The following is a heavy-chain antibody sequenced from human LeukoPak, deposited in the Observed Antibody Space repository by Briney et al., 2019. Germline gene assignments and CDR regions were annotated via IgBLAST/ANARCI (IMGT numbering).Heavy chain of an antibody. CDR1: GDSISSHY. Sequence: SETLSLTCTVSGDSISSHYWSWVRQPPGKGLEWIGYIYYSGTTNYNPSLKSRVTISVDTSKNQFSLKLTSVTAADTAVYYCARGRSSGWVVDWGQGTLVTVSS. CDR2: IYYSGTT. D-gene: IGHD6-19*01. CDR3: ARGRSSGWVVD. V-gene: IGHV4-59*11. J-gene: IGHJ4*02.